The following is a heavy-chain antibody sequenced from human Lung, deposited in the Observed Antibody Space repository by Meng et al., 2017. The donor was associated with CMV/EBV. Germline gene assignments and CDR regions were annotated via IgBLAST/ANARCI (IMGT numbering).Heavy chain of an antibody. D-gene: IGHD6-13*01. J-gene: IGHJ4*02. Sequence: SXXVSXXASGYTLTNYYIHWVRQAPGQGLEWMGIINPSDNTTIYAQKFQGRVTMTRDTSTSTVYMELSSLRSDDTALYYCARDLGYSSSWYFQYYFDCWXQGTLVTVSS. CDR3: ARDLGYSSSWYFQYYFDC. CDR1: GYTLTNYY. CDR2: INPSDNTT. V-gene: IGHV1-46*01.